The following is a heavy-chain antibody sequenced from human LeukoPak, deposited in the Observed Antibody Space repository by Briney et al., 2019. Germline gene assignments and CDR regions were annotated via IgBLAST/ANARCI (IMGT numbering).Heavy chain of an antibody. Sequence: GGSLRLSCAASGFTFSSSAMNWVRQAPGKGLEWVSSINNVASHIYYAHSVKGRFTISRDNAKNSLYLQMNSLSDEDTAVYYCARVVIAAAGTDAFDIWGQGTMVTVSS. D-gene: IGHD6-13*01. CDR1: GFTFSSSA. J-gene: IGHJ3*02. CDR3: ARVVIAAAGTDAFDI. CDR2: INNVASHI. V-gene: IGHV3-21*01.